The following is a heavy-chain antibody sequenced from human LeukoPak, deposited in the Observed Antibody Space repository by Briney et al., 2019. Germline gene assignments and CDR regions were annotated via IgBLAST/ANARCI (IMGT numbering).Heavy chain of an antibody. D-gene: IGHD4-11*01. CDR1: GYSFTSYW. Sequence: GESLKISCKGSGYSFTSYWIGWVRQMPGKGLEWMGIIYPGDSDTRYSPSFQGQVTISADKSISTAYLQWSSLKASDTAMYYCARSEKETVFYYCYGMDVWGQGTTVTVSS. V-gene: IGHV5-51*01. CDR2: IYPGDSDT. CDR3: ARSEKETVFYYCYGMDV. J-gene: IGHJ6*02.